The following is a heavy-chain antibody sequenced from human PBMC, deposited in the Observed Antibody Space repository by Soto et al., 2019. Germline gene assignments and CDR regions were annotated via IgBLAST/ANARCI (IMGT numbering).Heavy chain of an antibody. D-gene: IGHD3-22*01. J-gene: IGHJ4*02. Sequence: PSETLSLTCAVSGYSISSGYYWGWIRQPPGKGLEWIGSIYHSGSTYYNPSLKSRVTISVDTSKNQFSLKLSSETAADTAVYYCARERNYYDSSGYSKGFDYWGQGTLVTVSS. CDR1: GYSISSGYY. CDR2: IYHSGST. V-gene: IGHV4-38-2*02. CDR3: ARERNYYDSSGYSKGFDY.